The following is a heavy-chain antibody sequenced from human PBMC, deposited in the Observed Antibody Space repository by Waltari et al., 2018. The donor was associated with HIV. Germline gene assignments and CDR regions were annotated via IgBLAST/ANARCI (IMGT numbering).Heavy chain of an antibody. CDR1: GFILADHY. Sequence: QVQLMQSGIEMRTPGASVRLSCRASGFILADHYFHWVRQGPRQAFEWMGIMSAGDGSANSAQKFEARVTLTRDLFTGTIHMDLVSLKPEDTAVYFCARAGLRGLIQDFDIWGQGTQLIVSS. CDR3: ARAGLRGLIQDFDI. D-gene: IGHD2-21*02. V-gene: IGHV1-46*01. CDR2: MSAGDGSA. J-gene: IGHJ4*01.